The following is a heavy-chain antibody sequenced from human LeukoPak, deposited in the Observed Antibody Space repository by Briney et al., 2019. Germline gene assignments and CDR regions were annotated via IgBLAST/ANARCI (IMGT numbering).Heavy chain of an antibody. J-gene: IGHJ4*02. D-gene: IGHD2-15*01. V-gene: IGHV4-38-2*02. CDR3: ASEGPGYCSGGSCYGY. CDR1: GGSISGYY. CDR2: IYHSGST. Sequence: SETLSLTCTVSGGSISGYYWGWIRQPPGKGLEWIGSIYHSGSTYYNPSLKSRVTISVDTSKNQFSLKLSSVTAADTAVYYCASEGPGYCSGGSCYGYWGQGTLVTVSS.